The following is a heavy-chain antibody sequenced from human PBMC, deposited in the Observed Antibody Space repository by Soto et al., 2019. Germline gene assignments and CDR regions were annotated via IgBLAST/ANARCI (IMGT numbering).Heavy chain of an antibody. CDR3: ARVYCSTTTCHVQAFDS. CDR2: ISNVGDSS. D-gene: IGHD2-2*01. J-gene: IGHJ4*02. CDR1: GFTFRSYE. V-gene: IGHV3-48*03. Sequence: EVQLVESGGGLAQPGGSVRLSCAAPGFTFRSYEMNWVRQAPGKTLEWVSYISNVGDSSYYADSVKGRFTISRDNAKNSLYLQMNSLRVEDTAVYYCARVYCSTTTCHVQAFDSWGQGTLVTVSS.